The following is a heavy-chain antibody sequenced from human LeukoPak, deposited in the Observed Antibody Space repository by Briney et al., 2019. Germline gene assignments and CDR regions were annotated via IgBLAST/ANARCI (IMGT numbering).Heavy chain of an antibody. Sequence: SETLSLTCTVSGGSISSYYWSWIRQPPGKGLEWIGYIYYSGSINYNPSLKSRVTISVDTSKNQFSLKLSSVTAADTAVYYCARQISPNYYDSSGPFFDYWGQGTLVTVSS. V-gene: IGHV4-59*08. CDR3: ARQISPNYYDSSGPFFDY. D-gene: IGHD3-22*01. CDR1: GGSISSYY. J-gene: IGHJ4*02. CDR2: IYYSGSI.